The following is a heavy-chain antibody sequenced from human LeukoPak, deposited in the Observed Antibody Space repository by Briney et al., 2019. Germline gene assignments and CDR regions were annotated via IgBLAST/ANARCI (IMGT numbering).Heavy chain of an antibody. CDR3: ARDGGYYYMDV. V-gene: IGHV3-11*01. CDR1: GFTFSGYY. Sequence: GGCLRLSCAASGFTFSGYYMSWIRQAPGKGLEWVSYISSSGSTIYYADSGKGRFTISRDNAKNSLYLQMNSLRAEHTAVYYCARDGGYYYMDVWGKGTTVTISS. CDR2: ISSSGSTI. J-gene: IGHJ6*03.